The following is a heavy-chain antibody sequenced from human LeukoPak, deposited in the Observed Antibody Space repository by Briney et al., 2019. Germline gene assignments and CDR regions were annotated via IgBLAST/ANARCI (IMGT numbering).Heavy chain of an antibody. CDR1: GFTFTNYN. CDR2: IIPIFGTA. D-gene: IGHD1-26*01. CDR3: ARGGWNYYYYYMDV. V-gene: IGHV1-69*05. Sequence: GASVKVSCKASGFTFTNYNMHWVRQAPGQGLEWMGGIIPIFGTANYAQKLQGRVTMTTDTSTSTAYMELRSLRSDDTAVYYCARGGWNYYYYYMDVWGKGTTVTISS. J-gene: IGHJ6*03.